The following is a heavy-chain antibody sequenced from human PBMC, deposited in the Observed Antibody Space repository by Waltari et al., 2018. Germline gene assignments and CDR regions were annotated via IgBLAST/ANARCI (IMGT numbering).Heavy chain of an antibody. CDR2: IWYDGTNK. CDR1: GFTLSKHG. J-gene: IGHJ6*02. D-gene: IGHD5-12*01. CDR3: AREVGWLQGGVYFRAMDI. V-gene: IGHV3-33*01. Sequence: QGQLVESGGGVVQPGGSLRLSCTASGFTLSKHGMQWVGQAPGGGLGWVAAIWYDGTNKNHANSVRGRFAISRDNSRNTLLLQMDNLRPEDTAVYYCAREVGWLQGGVYFRAMDIWGQGTRVTVSS.